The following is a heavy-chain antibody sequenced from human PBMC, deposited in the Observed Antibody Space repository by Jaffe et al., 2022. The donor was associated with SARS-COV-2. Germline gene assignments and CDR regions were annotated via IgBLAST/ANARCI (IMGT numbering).Heavy chain of an antibody. D-gene: IGHD2-21*02. V-gene: IGHV4-59*02. CDR3: ARLYGYCGGDCYYPPNSWFLDL. J-gene: IGHJ2*01. CDR1: GGSVSSFH. Sequence: QVQLQQSGPGLVKPSETLSLTCAVSGGSVSSFHWSWIRQPPGKGLEWIGYLSYSGRTNYNPSLKSRVTISRDTSKNQFSLRLTALTAADTAVYYCARLYGYCGGDCYYPPNSWFLDLWGRGTLVTVSS. CDR2: LSYSGRT.